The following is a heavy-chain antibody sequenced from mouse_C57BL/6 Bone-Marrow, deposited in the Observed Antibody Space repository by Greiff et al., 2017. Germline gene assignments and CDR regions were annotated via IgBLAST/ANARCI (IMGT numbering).Heavy chain of an antibody. Sequence: EVKLMESGPGLVKPSQSLSLTCSVTGYSITSGYYWNWIRQFPGNKLEWMGYISYDGSNNYNPSLKNRISITRDTSKNQFFLKLNSVTTEDTATYYCARGGLRRATWFAYWGQGTLVTVSA. CDR1: GYSITSGYY. CDR3: ARGGLRRATWFAY. J-gene: IGHJ3*01. V-gene: IGHV3-6*01. CDR2: ISYDGSN. D-gene: IGHD2-4*01.